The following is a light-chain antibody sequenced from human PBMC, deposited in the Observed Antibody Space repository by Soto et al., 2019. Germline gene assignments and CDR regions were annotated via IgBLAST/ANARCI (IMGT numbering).Light chain of an antibody. J-gene: IGLJ2*01. CDR2: GNT. CDR3: LSFDSSLSVV. CDR1: SSNIGAGYD. V-gene: IGLV1-40*01. Sequence: QAMVMQPPSVSGAPGQRVTISCTGSSSNIGAGYDVHWYQQLPGRAPKLLIYGNTNRPSGVPDRFSGSKSGTSASLAITGLQAEDEADYYCLSFDSSLSVVFGGGTKVTVL.